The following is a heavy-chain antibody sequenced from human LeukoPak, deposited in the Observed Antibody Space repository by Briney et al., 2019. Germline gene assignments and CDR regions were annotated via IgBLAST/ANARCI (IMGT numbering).Heavy chain of an antibody. V-gene: IGHV1-69*13. Sequence: ASVKVSCKASGYTFTGYYMHWVRQAPGQGLEWMGGIIPIFGTANYAQKFQGRVTITADESTSTAYMELSSLRSEDTAVYYCAREAISYCGGDCYSGWFDPWGQGTLVTVSS. J-gene: IGHJ5*02. CDR2: IIPIFGTA. CDR3: AREAISYCGGDCYSGWFDP. CDR1: GYTFTGYY. D-gene: IGHD2-21*02.